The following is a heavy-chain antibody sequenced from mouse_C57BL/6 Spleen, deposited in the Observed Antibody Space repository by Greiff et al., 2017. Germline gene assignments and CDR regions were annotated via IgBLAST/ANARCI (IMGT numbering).Heavy chain of an antibody. J-gene: IGHJ3*01. Sequence: EVQLQQSGPGLVKPGASVKISCKASGYSFTDYNMNWVKQGNGKSLEWIGVLNPNYVTTSYNQKFKGKATFTVYQSSSKAYMQLNSLTSEDSAVYYCARIGGYYVEGFAYWGQGTLVTVSA. V-gene: IGHV1-39*01. CDR3: ARIGGYYVEGFAY. CDR2: LNPNYVTT. CDR1: GYSFTDYN. D-gene: IGHD2-3*01.